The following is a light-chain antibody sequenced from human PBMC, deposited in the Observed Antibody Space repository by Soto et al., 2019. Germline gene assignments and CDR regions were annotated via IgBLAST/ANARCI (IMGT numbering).Light chain of an antibody. Sequence: QSALTQPASVSGSPGQSITISCTGTNSDIGSYNYVSWYQQHPGKAPKLIIYEVSNRPSGVSNRFSGSKSGNTASLTISGLQAEDEADYYCSSYTSSSTLEVFGGGTKLTVL. CDR1: NSDIGSYNY. V-gene: IGLV2-14*01. CDR3: SSYTSSSTLEV. J-gene: IGLJ3*02. CDR2: EVS.